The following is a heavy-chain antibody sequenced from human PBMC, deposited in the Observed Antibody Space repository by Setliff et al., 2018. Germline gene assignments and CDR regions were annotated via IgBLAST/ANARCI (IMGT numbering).Heavy chain of an antibody. CDR1: GGSISSCY. CDR3: ATFASYSVLMVYARSGAFDI. V-gene: IGHV4-59*01. D-gene: IGHD2-8*01. Sequence: SETLSLTCTVSGGSISSCYWSWIRQPPGKRLEWIGYIYYSGSTNYNPSLESRVTISVDTSKNQFSLRLNSATAADTAVYYCATFASYSVLMVYARSGAFDIWGQGTMVTVSS. CDR2: IYYSGST. J-gene: IGHJ3*02.